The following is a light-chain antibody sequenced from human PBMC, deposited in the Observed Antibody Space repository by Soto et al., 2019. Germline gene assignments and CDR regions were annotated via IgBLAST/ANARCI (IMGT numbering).Light chain of an antibody. Sequence: DIVMTQSPLSLPVTPGEPASISCRSSQSLLHSNGYNYLDWYLQKPGQSPQLLIYLGSNRASGGPDRFSGSGSGTDVTLKISRVEAEDVGVYYCMHALQTPRLTFGGGTKVEIK. J-gene: IGKJ4*02. CDR3: MHALQTPRLT. CDR1: QSLLHSNGYNY. V-gene: IGKV2-28*01. CDR2: LGS.